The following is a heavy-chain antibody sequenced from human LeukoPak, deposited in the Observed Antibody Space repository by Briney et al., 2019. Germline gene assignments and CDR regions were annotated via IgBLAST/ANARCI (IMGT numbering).Heavy chain of an antibody. Sequence: PGGSLRLSCAASGFTFSSYEMNWVRQAPGKGLEWVSYISSSGSTIYYADSVKGRFTISRDNAKNSLYLQMNSLRAEDTAVYYCARLRIRYFDWPARDGMDVWGQGTTVTVSS. CDR1: GFTFSSYE. J-gene: IGHJ6*02. CDR3: ARLRIRYFDWPARDGMDV. CDR2: ISSSGSTI. V-gene: IGHV3-48*03. D-gene: IGHD3-9*01.